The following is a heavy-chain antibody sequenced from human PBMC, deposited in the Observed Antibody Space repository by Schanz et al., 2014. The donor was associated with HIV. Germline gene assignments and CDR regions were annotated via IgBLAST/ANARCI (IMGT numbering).Heavy chain of an antibody. J-gene: IGHJ6*02. CDR2: ISHDGSKK. CDR1: GFSFNSYG. D-gene: IGHD1-26*01. Sequence: QVHLVESGGGVVQTGRSLRLSCAASGFSFNSYGMYWVRQAPGKGLEWVAVISHDGSKKYYADSVKGRLTISRDNSKNTLYLQMNSLRAEDTAVYYCAREREESIAYYYYGMDVWGQGTAVTVSS. V-gene: IGHV3-33*05. CDR3: AREREESIAYYYYGMDV.